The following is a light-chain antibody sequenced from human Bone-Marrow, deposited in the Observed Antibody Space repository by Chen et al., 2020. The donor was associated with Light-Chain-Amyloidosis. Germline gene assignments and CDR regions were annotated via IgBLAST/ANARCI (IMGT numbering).Light chain of an antibody. CDR1: ALSKQY. V-gene: IGLV3-25*03. CDR2: KDR. J-gene: IGLJ1*01. Sequence: SYELTQPPSLSVSPGQTARITCSGDALSKQYAYWYQKKPGQAPILVICKDRERPSGIPERCAGSSDGTTATLTISGVRAEDEADYYCQSADLSGTSVFGSGTKVAVL. CDR3: QSADLSGTSV.